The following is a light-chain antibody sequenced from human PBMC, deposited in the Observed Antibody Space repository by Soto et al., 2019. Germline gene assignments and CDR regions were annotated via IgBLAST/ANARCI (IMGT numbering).Light chain of an antibody. Sequence: DIQMTQFPSTLSASVGDRVTITCRASQSITTWLAWYQQKPGKAPKLLIYKASSLQSGVPSRFSGSGSGTEFTLSISSLQPDDFATYYCQQYSRLGTFGPGTKVDVK. CDR2: KAS. CDR3: QQYSRLGT. CDR1: QSITTW. J-gene: IGKJ3*01. V-gene: IGKV1-5*03.